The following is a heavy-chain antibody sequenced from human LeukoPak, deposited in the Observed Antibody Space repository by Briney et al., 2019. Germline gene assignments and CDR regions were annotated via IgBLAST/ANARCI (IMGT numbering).Heavy chain of an antibody. V-gene: IGHV3-74*01. CDR3: TREQLLESNGFDL. CDR2: INTDGSIT. CDR1: GFTFSTYR. D-gene: IGHD1-1*01. Sequence: GGSLRLSCAASGFTFSTYRMHWVRQTPGKGLVWVAGINTDGSITNYADSVKGRFTISRDTAKKTLFLQMNSLKAEDRAIFYCTREQLLESNGFDLWGQGTLVTISS. J-gene: IGHJ3*01.